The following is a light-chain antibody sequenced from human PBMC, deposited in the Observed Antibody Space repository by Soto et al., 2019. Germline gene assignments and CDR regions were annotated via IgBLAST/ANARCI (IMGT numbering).Light chain of an antibody. Sequence: QSALTQPASVSGSPGQSITISCTGTSSDVGNSNLVSWYQQHPGKAPKLMIYEGSKRPSGVSNRFSGSKSGNTASLTISGLQAEDEADYYCCSYAGNRPYYGFGTGTKLTVL. V-gene: IGLV2-23*01. CDR3: CSYAGNRPYYG. CDR2: EGS. CDR1: SSDVGNSNL. J-gene: IGLJ1*01.